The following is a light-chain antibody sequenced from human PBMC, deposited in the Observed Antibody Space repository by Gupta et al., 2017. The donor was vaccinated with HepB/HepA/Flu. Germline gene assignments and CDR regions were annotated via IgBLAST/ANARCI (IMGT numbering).Light chain of an antibody. CDR2: ATS. Sequence: EIQMTQSPSSVSASVGDRVVITCRASQDISKWLAWYQQQPGKAPKVLIHATSTLQSGVPSRFSGSGSGTHFTLTISSLQPEDFASYYGQHTHTFPFTFGGGTKVEIK. CDR3: QHTHTFPFT. J-gene: IGKJ4*01. V-gene: IGKV1-12*01. CDR1: QDISKW.